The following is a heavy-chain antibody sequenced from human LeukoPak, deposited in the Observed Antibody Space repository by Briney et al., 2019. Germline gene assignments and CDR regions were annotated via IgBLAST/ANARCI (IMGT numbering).Heavy chain of an antibody. D-gene: IGHD3-22*01. Sequence: ASVKVSCKASGYTFTGYYMHWVRQAPRQGLEWMGWINPNSGGTNYAQKFQGRVTMTRDTSISTAYMELSRLRSDDTAVYYCATKWLLSLDAFDIWGQGTMVTVSS. CDR2: INPNSGGT. CDR1: GYTFTGYY. V-gene: IGHV1-2*02. J-gene: IGHJ3*02. CDR3: ATKWLLSLDAFDI.